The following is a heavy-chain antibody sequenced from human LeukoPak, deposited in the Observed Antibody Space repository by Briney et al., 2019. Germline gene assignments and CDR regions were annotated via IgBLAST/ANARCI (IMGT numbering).Heavy chain of an antibody. CDR2: ISSDGSNK. J-gene: IGHJ4*02. Sequence: GRSLRLSCVVSGFTFSNCGMHWVRQAPGKGLEWVAVISSDGSNKYYADSVKGRFTISRDSYKSTLYLHMNNLRAEDTATYLCAKDAEGIRYFDWLLDFWGQGTLVTVSS. D-gene: IGHD3-9*01. CDR3: AKDAEGIRYFDWLLDF. CDR1: GFTFSNCG. V-gene: IGHV3-30*18.